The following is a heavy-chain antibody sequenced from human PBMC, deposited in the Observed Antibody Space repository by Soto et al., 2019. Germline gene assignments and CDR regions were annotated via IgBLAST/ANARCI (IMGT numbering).Heavy chain of an antibody. CDR2: ISGNNGNT. Sequence: QVQLVQSGAEVKKPGASVKVSCKASGYTFTSYGINWVRQAPGQGLEWVAWISGNNGNTNYAQKLQGRVTMTTDTSKNTSYMELRSLRSDDSAVYYCARDGPTIGRYYYYGMDVWGQGTTVTVSS. CDR1: GYTFTSYG. D-gene: IGHD3-10*01. J-gene: IGHJ6*02. V-gene: IGHV1-18*01. CDR3: ARDGPTIGRYYYYGMDV.